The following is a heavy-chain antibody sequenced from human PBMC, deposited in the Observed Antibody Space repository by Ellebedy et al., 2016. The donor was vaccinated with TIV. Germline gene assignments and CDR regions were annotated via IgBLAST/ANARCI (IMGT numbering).Heavy chain of an antibody. V-gene: IGHV5-10-1*01. Sequence: GESLKISCKGSGYSFTSYWISWVRQVPGRGLEWMGKIDPSDSNTNYGPSFEGHVTISVDKSITTAYMQWSSLKVSDTAIYYCALGGAVAWEGNYWGQGTLVTVSS. CDR1: GYSFTSYW. J-gene: IGHJ4*02. CDR2: IDPSDSNT. D-gene: IGHD1-26*01. CDR3: ALGGAVAWEGNY.